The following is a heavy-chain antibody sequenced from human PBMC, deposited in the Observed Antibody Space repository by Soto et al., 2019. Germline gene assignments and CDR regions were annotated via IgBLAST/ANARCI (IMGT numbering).Heavy chain of an antibody. CDR3: AREGGREQQLGP. CDR1: GGSVSSGSYY. D-gene: IGHD6-13*01. Sequence: QVQLQESGPGLVKPSETLSLTCTVSGGSVSSGSYYWSWIRQPPGKGLEWIGYIYYSGSTNYNPSLKSRVTISVATSKNQFSLKLSSVTAADTAVYYCAREGGREQQLGPWGQGTLVTVSS. CDR2: IYYSGST. J-gene: IGHJ5*02. V-gene: IGHV4-61*01.